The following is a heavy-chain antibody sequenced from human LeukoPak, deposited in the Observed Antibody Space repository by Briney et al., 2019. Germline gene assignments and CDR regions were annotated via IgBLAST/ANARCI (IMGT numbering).Heavy chain of an antibody. CDR2: ISWNSGSI. Sequence: PGGSLRLSCAASRFTFDDYAMHWVRQAPGKGLEWVSGISWNSGSIGYADSVKGRFTISRDNAKNSLYLQMNSLRAEDMALYYCAKDKRDAPQYAFDIWGQGTMVTVSS. CDR3: AKDKRDAPQYAFDI. CDR1: RFTFDDYA. D-gene: IGHD5-24*01. V-gene: IGHV3-9*03. J-gene: IGHJ3*02.